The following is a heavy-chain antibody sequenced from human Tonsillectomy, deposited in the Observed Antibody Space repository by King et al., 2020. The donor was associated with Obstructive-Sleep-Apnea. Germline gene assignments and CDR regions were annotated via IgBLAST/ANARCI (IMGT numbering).Heavy chain of an antibody. Sequence: VQLVESGGGVVRPGGSLRLSCAASGFTFDDYGMSWVRQAPGKGLEWVSGINWNGGSTGYADSVKGRFTISRDNAKNSLYLQMNSLIAEDTAWYHCAGGSYYGSGNYYLDYWGQGALVTVSS. CDR1: GFTFDDYG. CDR2: INWNGGST. V-gene: IGHV3-20*01. CDR3: AGGSYYGSGNYYLDY. D-gene: IGHD3-10*01. J-gene: IGHJ4*02.